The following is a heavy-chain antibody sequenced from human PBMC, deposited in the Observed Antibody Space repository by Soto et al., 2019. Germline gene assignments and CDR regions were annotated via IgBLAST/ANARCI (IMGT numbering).Heavy chain of an antibody. V-gene: IGHV1-69*06. D-gene: IGHD3-22*01. CDR1: GGTFGSDA. CDR2: IIPIFGTT. J-gene: IGHJ5*02. CDR3: ARDRTDSGYYTNWLDP. Sequence: KVSCKASGGTFGSDAITWVRQAPGQGLEWVGRIIPIFGTTNYAQNLQGRVTISADKSTLTSYMELHSLTSDDTALYYCARDRTDSGYYTNWLDPWGQGTQVTVSS.